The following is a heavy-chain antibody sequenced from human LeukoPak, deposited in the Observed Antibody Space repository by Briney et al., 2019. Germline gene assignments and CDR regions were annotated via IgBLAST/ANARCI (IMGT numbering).Heavy chain of an antibody. Sequence: NPSETLSLTCTVSGGSMSSYYWSWIRQPPGEGLEWIGSIYYSGSTNYNPSLKSRVTISVDTSKNQSSLRLSSVTAADTAVYYCARDHRGYSYGLFDNWGQGTLVTVSS. D-gene: IGHD5-18*01. CDR2: IYYSGST. J-gene: IGHJ4*02. V-gene: IGHV4-59*01. CDR1: GGSMSSYY. CDR3: ARDHRGYSYGLFDN.